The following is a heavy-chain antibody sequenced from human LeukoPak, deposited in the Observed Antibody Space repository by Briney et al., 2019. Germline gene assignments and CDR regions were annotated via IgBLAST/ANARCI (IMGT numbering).Heavy chain of an antibody. CDR3: ARHRVGDSSGYNYPFDY. V-gene: IGHV4-31*03. J-gene: IGHJ4*02. D-gene: IGHD3-22*01. CDR1: GASISSGRYY. CDR2: IYYSGSN. Sequence: SQTLSLTCTVSGASISSGRYYWSWIRPLPGKGLEWIAYIYYSGSNYSNPSIKSRVTISINTSNRQFSLNLISVTAADTAVYYCARHRVGDSSGYNYPFDYWGQGTLVTVS.